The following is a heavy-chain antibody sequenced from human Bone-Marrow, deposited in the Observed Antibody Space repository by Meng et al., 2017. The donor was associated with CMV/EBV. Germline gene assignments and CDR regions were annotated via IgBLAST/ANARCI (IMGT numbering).Heavy chain of an antibody. CDR1: GFTFSSHT. V-gene: IGHV3-64*02. D-gene: IGHD1-26*01. CDR3: ARVALVGVTALFDY. Sequence: GESLKISCAASGFTFSSHTMQWVRQAPGKGLEYVSIISSNGGTTYYADSVKGKFTISRDNSKNTLYLQMGSLRPEDMAVYYCARVALVGVTALFDYWGQGTLVTVSS. CDR2: ISSNGGTT. J-gene: IGHJ4*02.